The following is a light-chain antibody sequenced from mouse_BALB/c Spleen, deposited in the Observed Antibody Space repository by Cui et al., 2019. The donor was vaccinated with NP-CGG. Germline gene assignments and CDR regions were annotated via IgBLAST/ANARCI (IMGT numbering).Light chain of an antibody. Sequence: QALVTQGSALTTSPGETVTLTCRSSTGTVTTSNYANWVQEKPDHLFTGLIGGTNNRPPGVPARFSGSLIGDKAALTITGAQTEDEAIYFCALWYSNHWVFGGGTKLTVL. J-gene: IGLJ1*01. CDR1: TGTVTTSNY. V-gene: IGLV1*01. CDR2: GTN. CDR3: ALWYSNHWV.